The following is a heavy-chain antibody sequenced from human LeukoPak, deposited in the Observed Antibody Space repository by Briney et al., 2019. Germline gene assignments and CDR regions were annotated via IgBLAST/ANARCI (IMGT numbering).Heavy chain of an antibody. CDR3: ARGTAVDDNWFDP. V-gene: IGHV1-2*02. J-gene: IGHJ5*02. CDR2: INPNSGGT. D-gene: IGHD2-15*01. CDR1: GYTFTGYY. Sequence: GASVKVSCKASGYTFTGYYMHWVRQAPGQGLEWMGWINPNSGGTNYAQKFQGRVTMTRDTSISTAYMELSRLRSDDTAVYYCARGTAVDDNWFDPWGQGTLVTVSS.